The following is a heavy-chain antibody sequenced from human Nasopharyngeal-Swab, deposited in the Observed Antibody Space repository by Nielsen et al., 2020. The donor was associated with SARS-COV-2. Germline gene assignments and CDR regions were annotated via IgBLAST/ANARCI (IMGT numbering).Heavy chain of an antibody. CDR1: GFTFGDYA. CDR3: TRVRGRLSFFDY. CDR2: IRSKAYGGTT. Sequence: GESLKISCTASGFTFGDYAMSWVRQAPGKGLEWVGFIRSKAYGGTTEYAASVKGRFTISRDDSKSIAHLQMNSLKTEDTAVYYFTRVRGRLSFFDYWGQGTLVTVSS. J-gene: IGHJ4*02. V-gene: IGHV3-49*04. D-gene: IGHD3-16*01.